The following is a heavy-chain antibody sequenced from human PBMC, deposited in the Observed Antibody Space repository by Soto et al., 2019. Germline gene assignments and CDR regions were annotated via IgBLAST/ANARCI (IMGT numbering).Heavy chain of an antibody. CDR3: ATTYLVEAFDI. J-gene: IGHJ3*02. Sequence: QVQLVQSGAEVKKPGASVKVSCKVSGYTLTELSIHWVGQAPGKGLEWMGGFDPEQGKIIYAKKFLGRVSMSEDTSTDTAYMELSSLSSVDTALYYCATTYLVEAFDIWGQGTMVSVSS. V-gene: IGHV1-24*01. D-gene: IGHD3-10*01. CDR1: GYTLTELS. CDR2: FDPEQGKI.